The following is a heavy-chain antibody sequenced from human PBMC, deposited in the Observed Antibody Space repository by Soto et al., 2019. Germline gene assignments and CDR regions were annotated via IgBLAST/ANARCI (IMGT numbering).Heavy chain of an antibody. CDR1: GFTFSSYS. V-gene: IGHV3-21*01. D-gene: IGHD6-19*01. Sequence: VASLRQSSEASGFTFSSYSKNGVRQAPGKGLEWVSSIISSSSYIYYADSVKGRFTISRDNAKNSLYLQMNSLRAEDTAVYYCARVSGSSRMYYFDYWGQGT. CDR2: IISSSSYI. J-gene: IGHJ4*02. CDR3: ARVSGSSRMYYFDY.